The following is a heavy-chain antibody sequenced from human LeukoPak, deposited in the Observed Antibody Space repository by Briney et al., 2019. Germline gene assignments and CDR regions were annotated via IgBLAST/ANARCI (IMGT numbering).Heavy chain of an antibody. V-gene: IGHV3-20*04. CDR2: INWNGGST. Sequence: GGSLRLSCAASGFTFDDYAMSWVRQAPGKGLEWVSGINWNGGSTGYADSVKGRFTISRDNAKNSLYLQMNSLRAEDTAVYYCARALWFGETFPAYWGQGTLVTVSS. J-gene: IGHJ4*02. CDR3: ARALWFGETFPAY. D-gene: IGHD3-10*01. CDR1: GFTFDDYA.